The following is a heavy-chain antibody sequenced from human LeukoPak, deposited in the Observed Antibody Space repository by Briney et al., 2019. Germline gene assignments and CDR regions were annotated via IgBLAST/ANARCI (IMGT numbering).Heavy chain of an antibody. CDR3: AAAAGKGGGYFDY. D-gene: IGHD6-13*01. Sequence: PSETLSLTCTVSGGSITSSTYYWGWIRQPPGKGPEWIGSIYYTGSTNYNPSLKSRVTISLDTSKNQFSLKLSSVTAADTAVYYCAAAAGKGGGYFDYWGQGTLVTVSS. J-gene: IGHJ4*02. CDR1: GGSITSSTYY. V-gene: IGHV4-39*07. CDR2: IYYTGST.